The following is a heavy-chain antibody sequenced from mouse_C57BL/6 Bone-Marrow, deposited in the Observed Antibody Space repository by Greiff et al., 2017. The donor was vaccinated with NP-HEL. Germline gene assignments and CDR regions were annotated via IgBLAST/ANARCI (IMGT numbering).Heavy chain of an antibody. CDR3: ARWGYHYGSSP. Sequence: QVQLQQPGAELVMPGASVKLSCKASGYTFTSYWMHWVKQRPGQGLEWIGEIDPSDSYTNYNQKFKGKSTLTVDKSSSTAYMQLSSLTSEDSAVYYCARWGYHYGSSPGGQGTLVTVSA. CDR2: IDPSDSYT. J-gene: IGHJ3*01. D-gene: IGHD1-1*01. V-gene: IGHV1-69*01. CDR1: GYTFTSYW.